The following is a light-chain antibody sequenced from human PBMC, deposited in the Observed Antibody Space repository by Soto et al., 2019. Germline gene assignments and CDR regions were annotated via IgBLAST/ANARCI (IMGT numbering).Light chain of an antibody. CDR2: GAS. CDR1: QSVSSN. CDR3: QQYNNCPMFT. Sequence: EIVMTQSPATLSVSPGERATLSCRASQSVSSNLAWYQQKPGQAPRLLIYGASTRATGIPARFSGSGSGTESTLTISRLQSEDFAVYYFQQYNNCPMFTFGQVTKLEIK. V-gene: IGKV3-15*01. J-gene: IGKJ2*01.